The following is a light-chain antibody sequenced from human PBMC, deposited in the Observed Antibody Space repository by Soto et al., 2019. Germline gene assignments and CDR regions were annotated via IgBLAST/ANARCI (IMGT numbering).Light chain of an antibody. V-gene: IGLV2-23*02. CDR2: EVS. Sequence: LTQPASVSGSPGQSITISCTGTSSDVGSYNLVSWYQQHPGKAPKLMIYEVSKRPSGVSNRFSGSKSGNTASLTISGLQAEYEADYSCCSYAGSSTYVFGTRTVVTDL. CDR3: CSYAGSSTYV. J-gene: IGLJ1*01. CDR1: SSDVGSYNL.